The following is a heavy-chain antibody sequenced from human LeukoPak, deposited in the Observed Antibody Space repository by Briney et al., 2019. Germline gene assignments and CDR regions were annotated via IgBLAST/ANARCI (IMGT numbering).Heavy chain of an antibody. CDR2: IGTSSRST. J-gene: IGHJ4*02. Sequence: PGGSLRLSCAASGFTVSSTYAMSWVRHAPGKGLEWVSGIGTSSRSTYYADSVKGRFTISRDSSKNTLYLQMSSLRADDTAVYYCARGTFGLDYWGQGTLVTVSS. CDR1: GFTVSSTYA. D-gene: IGHD3-3*02. CDR3: ARGTFGLDY. V-gene: IGHV3-23*01.